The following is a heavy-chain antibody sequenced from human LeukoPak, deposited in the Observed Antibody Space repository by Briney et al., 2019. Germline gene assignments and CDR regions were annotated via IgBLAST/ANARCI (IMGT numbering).Heavy chain of an antibody. CDR2: ISGSGNTK. J-gene: IGHJ4*02. Sequence: PGGSLRLSCAASGFTFSDSYMSWVRQAPGKGLEWVSYISGSGNTKYYADSVKGRFTSSRDNAKNSLYLQMSSLRAEDTAVYYCAREFMGIQLWFPLIGTNFDYWGQGTLVTVSS. V-gene: IGHV3-11*01. D-gene: IGHD5-18*01. CDR1: GFTFSDSY. CDR3: AREFMGIQLWFPLIGTNFDY.